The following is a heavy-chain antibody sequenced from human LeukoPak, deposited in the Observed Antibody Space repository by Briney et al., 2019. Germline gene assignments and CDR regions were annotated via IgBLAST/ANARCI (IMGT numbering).Heavy chain of an antibody. D-gene: IGHD3-3*01. J-gene: IGHJ4*02. CDR3: ARYDFWSGVDY. V-gene: IGHV3-53*01. Sequence: GGSLRLSCAASGFTVSSNYMSWVRQAPGKGLEWVSVIYSGGSTYYADSVKGRFTISRDNSKNTLYLQMNSLRAEDTAVYYRARYDFWSGVDYWGQGTLVTVSS. CDR2: IYSGGST. CDR1: GFTVSSNY.